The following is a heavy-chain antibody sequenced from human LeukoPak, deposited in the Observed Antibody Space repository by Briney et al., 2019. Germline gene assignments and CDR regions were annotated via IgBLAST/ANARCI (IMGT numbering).Heavy chain of an antibody. Sequence: SQTLSLTCTVSGGSISSGGYYWSWIRQPPGKGPEWIGYIYHSGSTYYNPSLKSRVTISVDTSKNQFSLKLSSVTAADTAVYYCATMRTGTGELDYWGQGTLVTVSS. D-gene: IGHD1-7*01. CDR3: ATMRTGTGELDY. CDR1: GGSISSGGYY. CDR2: IYHSGST. J-gene: IGHJ4*02. V-gene: IGHV4-30-2*01.